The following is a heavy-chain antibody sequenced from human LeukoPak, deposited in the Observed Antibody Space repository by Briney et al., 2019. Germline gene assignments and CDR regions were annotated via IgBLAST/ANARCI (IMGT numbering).Heavy chain of an antibody. V-gene: IGHV1-46*01. J-gene: IGHJ5*02. Sequence: ASVKVSCKASGYTFTSYYMHWVRQAPGRGLEWMGIINPSGGSTSYAQKFQGRVTMTRDTSTSTAYMELSSLRSEDTAVYYCARALYSGSYYHWFDPWGQGTLVTVSS. CDR2: INPSGGST. D-gene: IGHD1-26*01. CDR3: ARALYSGSYYHWFDP. CDR1: GYTFTSYY.